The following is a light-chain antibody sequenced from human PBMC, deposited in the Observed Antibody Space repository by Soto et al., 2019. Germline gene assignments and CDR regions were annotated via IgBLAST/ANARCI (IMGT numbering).Light chain of an antibody. Sequence: EIVLTQSPGTLSLSPGERATLSCRASQSVSSNYLAWYQQKPGQAPRLLIYGASSRATGIPDRFSGSGSGTDFTLTISRLEPEDIAVYYCQQYGSSPETFGQGTKV. CDR1: QSVSSNY. CDR2: GAS. J-gene: IGKJ1*01. CDR3: QQYGSSPET. V-gene: IGKV3-20*01.